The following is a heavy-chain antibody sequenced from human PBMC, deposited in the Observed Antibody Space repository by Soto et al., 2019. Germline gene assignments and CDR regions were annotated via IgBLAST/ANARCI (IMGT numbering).Heavy chain of an antibody. CDR1: GGSFSGYY. J-gene: IGHJ5*02. V-gene: IGHV4-34*01. D-gene: IGHD2-8*01. CDR2: INHSGST. Sequence: SETLSLTCAVYGGSFSGYYWSWIRQPPGKGLEWIGEINHSGSTNYNPSLKSRVTISVDTSKNQFSLKLSSVTAADTAVYYCARPAAEDIVLRVYAIKKNWSDPWGQGTLVTVSS. CDR3: ARPAAEDIVLRVYAIKKNWSDP.